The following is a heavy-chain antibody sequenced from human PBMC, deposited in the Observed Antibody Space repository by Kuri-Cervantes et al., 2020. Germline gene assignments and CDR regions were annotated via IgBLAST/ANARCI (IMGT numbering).Heavy chain of an antibody. Sequence: SVKVSCKVSGYTLTELSMHWVRQAPGKGLEWMGGIIPIFGTANYAQKFQGRVTITTDESTSTAYMELSSLRSEDTAVYYCARGRTGYYYYYYMDVWGKGTTVTVSS. CDR3: ARGRTGYYYYYYMDV. J-gene: IGHJ6*03. CDR2: IIPIFGTA. V-gene: IGHV1-69*05. CDR1: GYTLTELS. D-gene: IGHD3/OR15-3a*01.